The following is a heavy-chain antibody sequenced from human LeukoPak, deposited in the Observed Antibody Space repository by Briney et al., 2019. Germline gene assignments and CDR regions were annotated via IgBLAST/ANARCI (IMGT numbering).Heavy chain of an antibody. D-gene: IGHD3-10*01. CDR3: ARGDSMVRGVIITFPYGMDV. J-gene: IGHJ6*02. V-gene: IGHV1-8*01. Sequence: ASVKVSCKASGYTFTSYDINWVRQAPGQGLEWMGWMNPNSGNTGYAQKFQGRVTMTRNTSISTAYMELSSLRSEDTAVYYCARGDSMVRGVIITFPYGMDVWGQGTTVTVSS. CDR1: GYTFTSYD. CDR2: MNPNSGNT.